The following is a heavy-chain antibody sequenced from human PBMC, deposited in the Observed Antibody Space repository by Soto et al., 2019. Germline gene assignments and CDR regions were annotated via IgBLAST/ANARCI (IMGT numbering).Heavy chain of an antibody. CDR2: IYYSGST. CDR3: ARSYYYGSGSYSVCYFDY. V-gene: IGHV4-59*01. Sequence: SETLSLTCTVSGGSISSYYWSWIRQPPGKGLEWIGYIYYSGSTNYNPSLKSRVTISVDTSKNQFSLKLSSVTAADTAVYYCARSYYYGSGSYSVCYFDYWGQGTLVTVSS. D-gene: IGHD3-10*01. J-gene: IGHJ4*02. CDR1: GGSISSYY.